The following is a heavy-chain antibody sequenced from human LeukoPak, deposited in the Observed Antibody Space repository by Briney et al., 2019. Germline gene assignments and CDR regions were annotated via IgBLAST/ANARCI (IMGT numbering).Heavy chain of an antibody. J-gene: IGHJ4*02. V-gene: IGHV1-8*01. CDR1: GYTFTIYD. D-gene: IGHD3-3*01. Sequence: ASVKVSCKASGYTFTIYDINWVRQAIGQGPEWMGWMNPNNGNTGYAQKFQGRVSMTRDTSLSTAYMELSRLRSGDTAVYYCARDSIGFTIFGNYWGQGTLVTVSS. CDR2: MNPNNGNT. CDR3: ARDSIGFTIFGNY.